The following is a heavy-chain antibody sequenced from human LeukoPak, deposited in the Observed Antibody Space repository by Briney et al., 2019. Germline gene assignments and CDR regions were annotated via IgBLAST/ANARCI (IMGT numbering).Heavy chain of an antibody. J-gene: IGHJ4*02. V-gene: IGHV3-9*01. Sequence: PGGSLRLSCAASGFTFDDYAMHWVRQVPGKGLEWVSGISWNSGSIDYVDSVKGRFTISRDNAKSSLYLQMNSLSAEDTALYYCAKARYCSGGSCYRGFDNWGQGTRVTVSS. CDR3: AKARYCSGGSCYRGFDN. D-gene: IGHD2-15*01. CDR1: GFTFDDYA. CDR2: ISWNSGSI.